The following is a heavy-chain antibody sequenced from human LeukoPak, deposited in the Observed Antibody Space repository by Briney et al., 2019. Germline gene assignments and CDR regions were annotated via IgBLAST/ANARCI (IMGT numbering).Heavy chain of an antibody. CDR3: ARGGPTPTGWFGELLPNFNDPYGMDV. CDR1: GYTFTSYD. Sequence: GASVKVSCKASGYTFTSYDINWVRQATGQGLEWMGWMNPNSGNTGYAQKFQGRVTVTRDTSISTAYMELSSLRSEDTAVYYCARGGPTPTGWFGELLPNFNDPYGMDVWGQGTTVTVSS. J-gene: IGHJ6*02. D-gene: IGHD3-10*01. CDR2: MNPNSGNT. V-gene: IGHV1-8*01.